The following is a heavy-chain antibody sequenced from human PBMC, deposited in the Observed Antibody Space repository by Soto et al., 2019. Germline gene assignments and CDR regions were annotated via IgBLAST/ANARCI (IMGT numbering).Heavy chain of an antibody. J-gene: IGHJ4*02. CDR2: INHSGST. V-gene: IGHV4-34*01. D-gene: IGHD6-19*01. CDR1: GGSFSGYY. CDR3: ARDSIAVAGRGIDY. Sequence: QVQLQQWGAGLLKPSETLSLTCAVYGGSFSGYYWSWIRQPPGKGLEWIGEINHSGSTNYNPSLKSRVPISVDTSKNQFSLKLSSVTAADTAVYYCARDSIAVAGRGIDYWGQGTLVTVSS.